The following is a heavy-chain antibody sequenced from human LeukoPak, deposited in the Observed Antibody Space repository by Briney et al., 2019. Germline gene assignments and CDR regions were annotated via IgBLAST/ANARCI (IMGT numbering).Heavy chain of an antibody. CDR1: GFTFSSYA. Sequence: GGSLRLSCTASGFTFSSYAMTWVRQAPGKVLEWISSMSSGSRYIYYADSVRGRFTISRDNAKNSLYLIMNSLRAEDTAIYYCARDRPTGASRVFVVQWGQGTPVTVSS. J-gene: IGHJ4*02. V-gene: IGHV3-21*06. CDR3: ARDRPTGASRVFVVQ. CDR2: MSSGSRYI. D-gene: IGHD3-3*01.